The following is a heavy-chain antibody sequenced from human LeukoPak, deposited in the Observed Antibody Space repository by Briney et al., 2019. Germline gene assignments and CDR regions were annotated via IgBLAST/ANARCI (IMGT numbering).Heavy chain of an antibody. CDR2: IKSDGSSI. CDR1: GFTFSTYW. J-gene: IGHJ4*02. Sequence: GGSLRLSCAASGFTFSTYWMHWVRQAPGKGLVWVSRIKSDGSSIMYADSVRGRFTISRDNAKNTLYLQLNSLRVEDTAEYYCAKAHGGSYHSGIDWGQGTLVIVSS. CDR3: AKAHGGSYHSGID. V-gene: IGHV3-74*03. D-gene: IGHD3-10*01.